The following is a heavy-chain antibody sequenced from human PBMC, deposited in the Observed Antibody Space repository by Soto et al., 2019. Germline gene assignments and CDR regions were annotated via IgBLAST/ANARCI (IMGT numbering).Heavy chain of an antibody. J-gene: IGHJ6*02. Sequence: KISCKGSGYSFTSYWIGWVRQMPGKGLEWMGIIYPGDSDTRYSPSFQGQVTIAADKSISTAYLQWSSLKASDTAMYYCARVVPAAIHYYYYGMDVWGQGTTVTVS. CDR1: GYSFTSYW. CDR3: ARVVPAAIHYYYYGMDV. D-gene: IGHD2-2*01. CDR2: IYPGDSDT. V-gene: IGHV5-51*01.